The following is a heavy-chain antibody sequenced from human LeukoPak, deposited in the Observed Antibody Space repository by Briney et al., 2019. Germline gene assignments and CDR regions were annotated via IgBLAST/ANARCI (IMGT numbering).Heavy chain of an antibody. CDR1: GGSFSGYY. V-gene: IGHV4-34*01. J-gene: IGHJ6*02. D-gene: IGHD6-19*01. CDR3: ARAPVAAHYYGMDV. Sequence: PSETLSLTCAVYGGSFSGYYWSWIRQPPGKGLEWIGEINHSGSTNYNPSLKSRVTISVDTSKNQFSLKLSSVTAADTAVYYCARAPVAAHYYGMDVWGQGTTVTVSS. CDR2: INHSGST.